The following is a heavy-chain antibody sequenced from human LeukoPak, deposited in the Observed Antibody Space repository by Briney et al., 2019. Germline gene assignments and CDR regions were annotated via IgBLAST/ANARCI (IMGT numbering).Heavy chain of an antibody. Sequence: ASVKVSCKASGYTFTGYYVHWVRQAPGQGLEWMGWINPNSGGTNYAQKFQGRVTMTRDTSISTAYMELSRLRSDDTAVYYCARAPQYSSSWSSMDVWGQGTTVTVSS. CDR1: GYTFTGYY. D-gene: IGHD6-13*01. CDR2: INPNSGGT. J-gene: IGHJ6*02. V-gene: IGHV1-2*02. CDR3: ARAPQYSSSWSSMDV.